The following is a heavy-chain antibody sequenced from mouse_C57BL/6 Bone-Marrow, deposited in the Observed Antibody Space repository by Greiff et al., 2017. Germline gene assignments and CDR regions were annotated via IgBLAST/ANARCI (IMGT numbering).Heavy chain of an antibody. CDR1: GYTFTSYW. CDR3: ASSYSNFNV. J-gene: IGHJ1*03. V-gene: IGHV1-72*01. Sequence: QVQLQQPGAELVKPGASVKLSCKASGYTFTSYWMHWVKQRPGRGLEWIGRIDPNHGGTKYNEKFKSTDTLTVEHPSSPAYMQLSSLTSEDSAVYYCASSYSNFNVWGTGTTGTVSS. D-gene: IGHD2-5*01. CDR2: IDPNHGGT.